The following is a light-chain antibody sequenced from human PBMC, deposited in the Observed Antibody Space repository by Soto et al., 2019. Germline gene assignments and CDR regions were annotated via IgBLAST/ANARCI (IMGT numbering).Light chain of an antibody. CDR3: QQYGSSLWT. CDR1: QSVSSSY. J-gene: IGKJ1*01. V-gene: IGKV3-20*01. CDR2: GAS. Sequence: EIVLTQSPFTLSFCPWEIATLSCRASQSVSSSYLAWYQQKPGQAPRLLIYGASSRATGIPDRFSGSGSGTDFTLTISRLEPEDFAVYYCQQYGSSLWTFGQGTKVDIK.